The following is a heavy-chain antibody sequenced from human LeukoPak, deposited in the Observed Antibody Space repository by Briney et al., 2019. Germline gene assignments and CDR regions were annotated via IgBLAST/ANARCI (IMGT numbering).Heavy chain of an antibody. V-gene: IGHV5-51*01. J-gene: IGHJ6*04. CDR3: ARFGLTSSLDY. Sequence: GESLKISCQVSGYSLTNNWIGWVRQVPGKGLEWMGLIYPGDSDTRYSPSFQGQVTFSVDKSISTAYLQWSSLKASDTAMYYCARFGLTSSLDYWGKGTTVTVSS. CDR2: IYPGDSDT. D-gene: IGHD6-13*01. CDR1: GYSLTNNW.